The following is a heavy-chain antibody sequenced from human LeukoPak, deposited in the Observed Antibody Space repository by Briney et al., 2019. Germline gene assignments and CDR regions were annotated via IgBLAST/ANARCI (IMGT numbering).Heavy chain of an antibody. J-gene: IGHJ4*02. Sequence: ASLRRSCAASGFTFSTSWMSGVRQAPGKGLEWVANVKDDGREKFSVDSVRGRFTISRDNAKNSLYLQTDSLRAEDTAVYYCARDLDYWGQGTPVTVS. CDR3: ARDLDY. CDR2: VKDDGREK. V-gene: IGHV3-7*04. CDR1: GFTFSTSW.